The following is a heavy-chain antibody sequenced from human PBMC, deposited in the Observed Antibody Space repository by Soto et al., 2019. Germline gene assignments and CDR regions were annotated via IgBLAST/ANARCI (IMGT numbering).Heavy chain of an antibody. J-gene: IGHJ4*02. V-gene: IGHV3-74*01. CDR1: GFTFSSYW. CDR2: IKSDGSGT. D-gene: IGHD3-22*01. Sequence: GGSLRLSCAASGFTFSSYWMHWVRQAPGKGLVWVARIKSDGSGTIYADSVKGRLTISRDNARNTLYLQMNSLRAEDTAVYFCARGDGDYYDGNGYLGRHWGQGP. CDR3: ARGDGDYYDGNGYLGRH.